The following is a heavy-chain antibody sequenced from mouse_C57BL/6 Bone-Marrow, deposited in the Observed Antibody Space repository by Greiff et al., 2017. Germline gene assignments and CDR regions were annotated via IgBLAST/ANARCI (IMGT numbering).Heavy chain of an antibody. CDR1: GYTFTDYY. V-gene: IGHV1-26*01. Sequence: EVQLQQSGPELVKPGASVKISCKASGYTFTDYYMNWVKQSHGKSLEWIGDINPNNGGTSYNQKFKGKATLTVDKSSSTAYIELRSLTSEDSAVYYCAEFPYYYGSSYGGFAYWGQGTLVTVSA. J-gene: IGHJ3*01. CDR3: AEFPYYYGSSYGGFAY. D-gene: IGHD1-1*01. CDR2: INPNNGGT.